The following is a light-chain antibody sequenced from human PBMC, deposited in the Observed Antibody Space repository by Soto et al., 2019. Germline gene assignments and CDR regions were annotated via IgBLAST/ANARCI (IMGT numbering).Light chain of an antibody. CDR1: QSVDTTF. J-gene: IGKJ1*01. CDR2: GAS. CDR3: QQYMSSVT. Sequence: IVLTQSAGSLALSPGQRATLSCRASQSVDTTFFAWYQKKPGQAPRLLIYGASKRATGIPDRFSGSGSGTDFTLIISRLEPEDFAVYYCQQYMSSVTFGQGTKVEIK. V-gene: IGKV3-20*01.